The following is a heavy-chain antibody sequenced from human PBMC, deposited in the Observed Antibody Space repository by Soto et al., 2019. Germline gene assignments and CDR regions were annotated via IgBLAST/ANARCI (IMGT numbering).Heavy chain of an antibody. J-gene: IGHJ4*02. CDR2: VTGNGVYT. Sequence: EVQLLESGGGLVQPGGSLRLSCAASGFTLSNYAMTWVRQAPGKGLEWVSTVTGNGVYTYYTDSVKGRFTISRDNSKNTRFMQMGSLRAEDTGVYYCTKGFSTADSWGQGIMVTVSS. CDR1: GFTLSNYA. CDR3: TKGFSTADS. V-gene: IGHV3-23*01. D-gene: IGHD6-13*01.